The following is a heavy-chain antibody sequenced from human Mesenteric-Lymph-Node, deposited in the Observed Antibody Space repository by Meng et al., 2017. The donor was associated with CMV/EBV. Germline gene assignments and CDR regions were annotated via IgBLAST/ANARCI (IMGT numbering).Heavy chain of an antibody. CDR3: AREVARTPVVVVTALAYYYYVMDV. Sequence: GESLKISCASSTFTVRSTYLSWVRQAPGKGLEWVSVIYSGGSTYYADSVKGRFTISRDNSKNTLYLHMNSLRGEDTAVYYCAREVARTPVVVVTALAYYYYVMDVWGQGTTVTVSS. CDR2: IYSGGST. D-gene: IGHD2-15*01. CDR1: TFTVRSTY. J-gene: IGHJ6*02. V-gene: IGHV3-66*02.